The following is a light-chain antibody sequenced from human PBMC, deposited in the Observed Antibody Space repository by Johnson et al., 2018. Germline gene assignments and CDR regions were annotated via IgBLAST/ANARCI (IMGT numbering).Light chain of an antibody. CDR2: ENN. J-gene: IGLJ1*01. CDR1: SSNIGNNY. V-gene: IGLV1-51*02. CDR3: GTWDSSLSAGNV. Sequence: QSVLTQPPSVSAAPGQKVTISCSGSSSNIGNNYVSWYQQLPGTAPKLLIYENNKRPSGIPDLFSGSKSGTSATLDITGLQTGDEADYYCGTWDSSLSAGNVFGTGTKVPVL.